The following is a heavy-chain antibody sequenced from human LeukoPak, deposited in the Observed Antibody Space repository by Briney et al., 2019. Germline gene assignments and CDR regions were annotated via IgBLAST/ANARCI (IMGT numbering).Heavy chain of an antibody. J-gene: IGHJ3*02. V-gene: IGHV3-23*01. CDR2: ISGSGSST. Sequence: GGSLRLSCAASGFTFSSYAMSWVRQAPGEGLQWVSGISGSGSSTYYADSVRGRFTISRDNSKNTLYLQMNSLRAEDTAVYYCVREFITMIAYAFDIWGQGTMVTVSS. CDR1: GFTFSSYA. CDR3: VREFITMIAYAFDI. D-gene: IGHD3-22*01.